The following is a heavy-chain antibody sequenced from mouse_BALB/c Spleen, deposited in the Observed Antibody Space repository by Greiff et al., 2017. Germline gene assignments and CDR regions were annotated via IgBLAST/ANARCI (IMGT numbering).Heavy chain of an antibody. V-gene: IGHV5-6-5*01. CDR1: GFTFSSYA. D-gene: IGHD2-1*01. J-gene: IGHJ3*01. Sequence: EVNVVESGGGLVKPGGSLKLSCAASGFTFSSYAMSWVRQTPEKRLEWVASISSGGSTYYPDSVKGRFTISRDNARNILYLQMSSLRSEDTAMYYCARGPYGNSAYWGQGTLVTVSA. CDR3: ARGPYGNSAY. CDR2: ISSGGST.